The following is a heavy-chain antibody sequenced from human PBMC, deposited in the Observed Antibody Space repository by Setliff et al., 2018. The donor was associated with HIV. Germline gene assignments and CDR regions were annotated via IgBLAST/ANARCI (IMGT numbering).Heavy chain of an antibody. D-gene: IGHD2-15*01. Sequence: ASVKVSCKASGFTLTFYYMHWVRQAPGQGLEWMGMIKPNDGASTHAQNFQGRVTMTRDTSTSTVYMELSSLRSEDTTVYYCVREGHCVCFKCYSTDVWGQGTTVTVS. V-gene: IGHV1-46*01. CDR3: VREGHCVCFKCYSTDV. J-gene: IGHJ6*02. CDR2: IKPNDGAS. CDR1: GFTLTFYY.